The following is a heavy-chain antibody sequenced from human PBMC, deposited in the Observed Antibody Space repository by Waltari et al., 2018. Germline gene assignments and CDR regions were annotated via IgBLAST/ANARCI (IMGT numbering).Heavy chain of an antibody. D-gene: IGHD3-10*01. CDR2: IYHSGST. CDR1: GGPISRSNYY. CDR3: ARIYGSGSPIPSVDY. J-gene: IGHJ4*02. Sequence: QLQLQESGPGLVKPSETLSLTCTVSGGPISRSNYYWGWIRQPPGKGLDWIASIYHSGSTYYNPSLKSRVTISVDTSKNQFSLKLTSVTAADTAVYYCARIYGSGSPIPSVDYWGQGTLVTVSS. V-gene: IGHV4-39*01.